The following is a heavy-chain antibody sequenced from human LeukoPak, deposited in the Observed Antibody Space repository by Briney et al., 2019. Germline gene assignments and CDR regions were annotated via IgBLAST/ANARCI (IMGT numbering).Heavy chain of an antibody. J-gene: IGHJ4*02. CDR2: IYSGGST. V-gene: IGHV3-53*05. CDR1: GFTVSSNY. CDR3: AKDNRRHYTSGPNPDSLH. Sequence: GGSLRLSCAASGFTVSSNYMSWVRQAPGKGLEWVSVIYSGGSTYYADSVKGRFTISRDNAKNSLYLQMDSLRVEDTAFYYCAKDNRRHYTSGPNPDSLHWGQGALVTVSS. D-gene: IGHD6-19*01.